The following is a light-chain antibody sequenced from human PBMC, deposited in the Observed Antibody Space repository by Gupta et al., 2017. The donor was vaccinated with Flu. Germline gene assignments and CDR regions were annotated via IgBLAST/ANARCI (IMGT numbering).Light chain of an antibody. J-gene: IGLJ2*01. Sequence: QSVFTQPPSVSAALGQQVTISCSGSGSNIARKYVSWYQQFPGRAPNTVIFDHKKRPSDIPDRFSDSRAGSSDTPALTVTKRWDEDDDDCDRWASDIRAVVFGGGTKLTGL. V-gene: IGLV1-51*01. CDR3: DRWASDIRAVV. CDR1: GSNIARKY. CDR2: DHK.